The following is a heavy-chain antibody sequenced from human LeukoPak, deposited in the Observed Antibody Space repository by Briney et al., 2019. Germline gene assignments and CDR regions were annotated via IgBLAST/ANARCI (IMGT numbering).Heavy chain of an antibody. CDR2: IYYSGST. CDR3: ASNKGFDYYYYMDV. CDR1: GGSISSYY. D-gene: IGHD3-10*01. Sequence: PSETLSLTCSVSGGSISSYYWSWIRQPPGKGLEWIGDIYYSGSTNYNPSLKSRVTISVDTSKNQFSLKLSSVTAADTAVYYCASNKGFDYYYYMDVWGKGTTVTISS. J-gene: IGHJ6*03. V-gene: IGHV4-59*01.